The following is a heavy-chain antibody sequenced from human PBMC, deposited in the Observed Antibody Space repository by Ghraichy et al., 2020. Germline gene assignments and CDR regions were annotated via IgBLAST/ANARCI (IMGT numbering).Heavy chain of an antibody. CDR1: GGSISSFY. J-gene: IGHJ4*02. V-gene: IGHV4-59*01. Sequence: SETLSLTCTVSGGSISSFYWTWIRQAPGQGLEWIGEIYYSGKTKYNPSLDSRVSMSLDTSKNQFFLRLSSVTAADTAMYYCASVESWELTTWGQGILVSVSS. CDR3: ASVESWELTT. D-gene: IGHD1-26*01. CDR2: IYYSGKT.